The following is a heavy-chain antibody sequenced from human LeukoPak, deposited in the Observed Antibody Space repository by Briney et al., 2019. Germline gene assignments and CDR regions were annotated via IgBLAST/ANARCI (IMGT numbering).Heavy chain of an antibody. CDR3: ARDDSGSGSYPSWIDY. D-gene: IGHD3-10*01. J-gene: IGHJ4*02. Sequence: GGSLRLSCAASGFTFSSYGMHWVRQAPGKGLEWVAVISYDGSNKYYADSVKGRFTISRDNSKNTLYLQMNSLRAEDTAVYYCARDDSGSGSYPSWIDYWGQGTLVTVSS. CDR2: ISYDGSNK. CDR1: GFTFSSYG. V-gene: IGHV3-30*19.